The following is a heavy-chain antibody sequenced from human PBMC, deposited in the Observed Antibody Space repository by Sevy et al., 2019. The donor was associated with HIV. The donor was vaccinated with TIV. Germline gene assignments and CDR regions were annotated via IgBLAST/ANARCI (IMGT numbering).Heavy chain of an antibody. Sequence: SETLSLTCAVYGGSFSGYYWSWIRQPPGKGLEWIGEINHSGSTNYNPSLKSRVTISVDKYKNQSSLKLSYVTAADTAVYYCGRGPNYDSWTGYSGLDVWGQGTTVTVSS. CDR2: INHSGST. CDR3: GRGPNYDSWTGYSGLDV. D-gene: IGHD3-9*01. V-gene: IGHV4-34*01. CDR1: GGSFSGYY. J-gene: IGHJ6*02.